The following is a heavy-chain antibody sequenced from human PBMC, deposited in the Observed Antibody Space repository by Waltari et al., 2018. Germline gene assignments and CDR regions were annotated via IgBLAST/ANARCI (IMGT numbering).Heavy chain of an antibody. CDR3: AFTLGYCSGGSCYHDYYYYYGMDV. CDR1: GGSICSSRYY. D-gene: IGHD2-15*01. CDR2: IYYSGST. V-gene: IGHV4-39*01. Sequence: QLQLQESGPGLVKPSETLSLTCTVSGGSICSSRYYWGWIRQPPGKGLEWIGSIYYSGSTYYNPSLKSRVTISVDTSKNQFSLKLSSVTAADTAVYYCAFTLGYCSGGSCYHDYYYYYGMDVWGQGTTVTVSS. J-gene: IGHJ6*02.